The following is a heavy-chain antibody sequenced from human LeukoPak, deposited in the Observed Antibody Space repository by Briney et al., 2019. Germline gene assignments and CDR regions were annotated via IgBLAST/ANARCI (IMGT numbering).Heavy chain of an antibody. CDR2: IRYDGSNK. V-gene: IGHV3-30*02. CDR3: ARSWIQLWYETANWFDP. Sequence: PGGSLRLSCAASGFTFSSYGMHWVRQAPGKGLEWVAFIRYDGSNKYYADSVKGRFTISRDNSKNTLYLQMNSLRAEDTAVYYCARSWIQLWYETANWFDPWGQGTLVAVSS. J-gene: IGHJ5*02. CDR1: GFTFSSYG. D-gene: IGHD5-18*01.